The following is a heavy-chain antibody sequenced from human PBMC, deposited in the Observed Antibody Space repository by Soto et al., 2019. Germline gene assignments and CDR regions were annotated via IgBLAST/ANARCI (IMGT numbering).Heavy chain of an antibody. CDR2: MSYGGDDI. CDR1: GFTFRTLA. CDR3: AKDAARTSGWYNFDY. D-gene: IGHD6-19*01. J-gene: IGHJ4*02. V-gene: IGHV3-23*01. Sequence: AGGSLRLSCVASGFTFRTLAMGWVRQATGKGLEWVSVMSYGGDDIYYADAGKGRFTITRDNSENTLYLQMSSLRAEDTAVYYCAKDAARTSGWYNFDYWGQGTLVTVSS.